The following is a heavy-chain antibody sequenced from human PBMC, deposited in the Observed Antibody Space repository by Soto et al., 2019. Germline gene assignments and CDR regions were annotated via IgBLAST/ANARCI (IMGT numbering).Heavy chain of an antibody. D-gene: IGHD1-1*01. J-gene: IGHJ4*02. Sequence: GGSLRLSCEASGFIFRNYWMRWARQIPGTGLVWVSHISNDGSITNYADSVKGRFTISRDNAKNTLYLQMNSLRAEDTAVYYCAKDLTWNQADYWGQGALVTVSS. CDR3: AKDLTWNQADY. V-gene: IGHV3-74*01. CDR2: ISNDGSIT. CDR1: GFIFRNYW.